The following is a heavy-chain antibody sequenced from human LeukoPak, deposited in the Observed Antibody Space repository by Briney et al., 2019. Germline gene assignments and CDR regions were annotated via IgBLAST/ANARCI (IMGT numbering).Heavy chain of an antibody. Sequence: SVKVSCKASGGTFSNSGISWVRRAPGQGREWMGGIIPIFGTANYAQKFQGRVTITTDESTSTAYMELSGLRSEDTAVYYCARETLISSTSFYYYMDVWGEGTTVTVSS. CDR1: GGTFSNSG. J-gene: IGHJ6*03. CDR2: IIPIFGTA. D-gene: IGHD3-16*02. V-gene: IGHV1-69*05. CDR3: ARETLISSTSFYYYMDV.